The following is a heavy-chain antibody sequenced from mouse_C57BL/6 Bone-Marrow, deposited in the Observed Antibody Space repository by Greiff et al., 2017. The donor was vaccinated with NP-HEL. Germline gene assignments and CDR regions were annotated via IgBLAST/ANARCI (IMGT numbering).Heavy chain of an antibody. CDR3: GGSEEALYAMDY. J-gene: IGHJ4*01. V-gene: IGHV1-81*01. Sequence: VQLQQSGAELVRPGASVKLSCKASGYTFTSYGISWVKQRPGQGLEWIGEIYPRSGNTYYNEKFKGKATLTADKSSRTAYMELRSLTSEDSAVFYCGGSEEALYAMDYWGQGTSATVSS. CDR2: IYPRSGNT. CDR1: GYTFTSYG.